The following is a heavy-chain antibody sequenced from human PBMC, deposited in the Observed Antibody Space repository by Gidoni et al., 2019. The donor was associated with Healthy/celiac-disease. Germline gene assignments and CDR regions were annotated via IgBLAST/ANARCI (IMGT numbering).Heavy chain of an antibody. J-gene: IGHJ4*02. V-gene: IGHV3-23*04. CDR1: GCTFSGYA. Sequence: EVQLVESGGGLVQPGGSLSLSSAASGCTFSGYAMSWVRQAPGKGLAWVSAISGSGGSTYYADSVKGRLTISRDNSKNTLYLQMNSLRAEDTAVYYCAKLSGSYNPDYWGQGTLVTVSS. CDR3: AKLSGSYNPDY. CDR2: ISGSGGST. D-gene: IGHD1-26*01.